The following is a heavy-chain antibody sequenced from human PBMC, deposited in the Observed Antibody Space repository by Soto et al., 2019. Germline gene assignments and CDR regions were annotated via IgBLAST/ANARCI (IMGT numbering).Heavy chain of an antibody. CDR2: VSDVGSND. Sequence: GSLKLFCAAPGFRFSRYCMHLVPPAPGKGVEWLAGVSDVGSNDYDRDSGKGRVTSSRNNSNNTVYLQINRMSAENADDYDIYYGTKDALNDSCRFDSWGQGTQVTVSS. D-gene: IGHD3-3*01. V-gene: IGHV3-30*03. J-gene: IGHJ4*02. CDR1: GFRFSRYC. CDR3: YYGTKDALNDSCRFDS.